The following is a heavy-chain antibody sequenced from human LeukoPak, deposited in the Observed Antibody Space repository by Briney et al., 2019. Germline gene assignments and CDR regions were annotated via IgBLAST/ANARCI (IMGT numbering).Heavy chain of an antibody. Sequence: PGGSLRLSCAASGFTFSSYWMHWVRQAPGKGLVWVSRINSDGSSTSYADSVKGRFTISRDNAKNTLYLQMNSLRAEDTAVYYCASPYDSSGYYHPLYYYGMDVWGQGTTVTVSS. CDR1: GFTFSSYW. J-gene: IGHJ6*02. CDR2: INSDGSST. CDR3: ASPYDSSGYYHPLYYYGMDV. D-gene: IGHD3-22*01. V-gene: IGHV3-74*01.